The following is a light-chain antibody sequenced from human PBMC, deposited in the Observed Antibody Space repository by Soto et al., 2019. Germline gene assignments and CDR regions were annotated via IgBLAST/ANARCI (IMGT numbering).Light chain of an antibody. CDR1: QSISGW. J-gene: IGKJ2*01. V-gene: IGKV1-5*01. CDR3: HQYDSYPYT. Sequence: DIRMTQSPSTLSASVGDRVTITCRASQSISGWLAWYQQRPGKAPMVLISDVSNLESGVPSRFSGSGSETEFVLTFGSRQRGGFATYYCHQYDSYPYTFGQGYSLEI. CDR2: DVS.